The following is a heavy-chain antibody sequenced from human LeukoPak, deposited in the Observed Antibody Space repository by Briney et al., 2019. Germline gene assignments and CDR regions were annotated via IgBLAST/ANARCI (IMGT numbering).Heavy chain of an antibody. Sequence: EPSETLSLTCTVSGGSISSSSNYWGWIRQPPGKGLEWIGTIYYSGSTYYNPSLKSRVTISVDTSKNQFSLKLSSVTAADTAVYYCARVRGREGRKYDTLAFDYWGQGTLVTVSS. J-gene: IGHJ4*02. D-gene: IGHD3-10*01. V-gene: IGHV4-39*07. CDR1: GGSISSSSNY. CDR2: IYYSGST. CDR3: ARVRGREGRKYDTLAFDY.